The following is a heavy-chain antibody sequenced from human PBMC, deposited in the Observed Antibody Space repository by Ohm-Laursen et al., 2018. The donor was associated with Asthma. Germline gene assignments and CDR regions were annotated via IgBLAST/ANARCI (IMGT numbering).Heavy chain of an antibody. J-gene: IGHJ6*02. D-gene: IGHD2-15*01. CDR1: GFTFSSYS. CDR3: ARETATGSQNIHYYDLDV. V-gene: IGHV3-21*04. CDR2: ISSSSSYI. Sequence: SLRLSCAASGFTFSSYSMNWVRQAPGKELEWVSSISSSSSYIYYADSVKGRFTISRDNAKNSLYLQMNSLRAEDTAVYYCARETATGSQNIHYYDLDVWGQGTMVIVSS.